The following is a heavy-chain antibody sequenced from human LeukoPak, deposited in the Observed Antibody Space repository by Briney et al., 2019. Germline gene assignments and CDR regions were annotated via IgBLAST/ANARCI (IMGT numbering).Heavy chain of an antibody. CDR2: IYPGDSDT. D-gene: IGHD3-9*01. V-gene: IGHV5-51*01. CDR3: ARLAHYDILTGYRPLYYMDV. CDR1: GYSFTSYW. Sequence: GESLKISCKGSGYSFTSYWIGWVRQMPGKGLEWMGIIYPGDSDTRYSPSFQGQVTISADKSISTAYLQWSSLKASDTAMYYCARLAHYDILTGYRPLYYMDVWGKGTTVTISS. J-gene: IGHJ6*03.